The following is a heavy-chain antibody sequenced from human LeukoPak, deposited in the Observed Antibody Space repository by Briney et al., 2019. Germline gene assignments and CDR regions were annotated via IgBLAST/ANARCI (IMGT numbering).Heavy chain of an antibody. J-gene: IGHJ6*03. Sequence: GGSLRLSCAASGFTFSSYSMNWVRQAPGKGLEWVSSISSSSSYIYYADSVKGRFTISRDNAKNSLYLQMNSLRAEDTAVYYCARDGGYRKLYYYYYYMDVWGKGTTVTVSS. D-gene: IGHD3-16*02. V-gene: IGHV3-21*01. CDR2: ISSSSSYI. CDR1: GFTFSSYS. CDR3: ARDGGYRKLYYYYYYMDV.